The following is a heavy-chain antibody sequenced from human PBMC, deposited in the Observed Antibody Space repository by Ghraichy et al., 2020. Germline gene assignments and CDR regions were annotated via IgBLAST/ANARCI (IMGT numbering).Heavy chain of an antibody. J-gene: IGHJ4*02. CDR1: GGSISSGDYY. V-gene: IGHV4-30-4*01. D-gene: IGHD3-10*01. CDR2: IYYSGST. Sequence: SETLSLTCTVSGGSISSGDYYWSWIRQPPGKGLEWIGYIYYSGSTYYNPSLKSRVTISVDTSKNQFSLKLSSVTAADTAVYYCARVRVRGVIIHYFDYWGQGTLVTVSS. CDR3: ARVRVRGVIIHYFDY.